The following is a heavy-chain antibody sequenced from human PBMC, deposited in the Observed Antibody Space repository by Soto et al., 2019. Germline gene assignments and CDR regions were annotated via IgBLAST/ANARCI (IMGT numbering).Heavy chain of an antibody. CDR1: GASISVHSYY. J-gene: IGHJ4*02. CDR3: AVNSGYEQAFDY. CDR2: IYYSGST. V-gene: IGHV4-61*01. Sequence: SETLSLTCTVSGASISVHSYYWSWIRQPPGKGLEWIGYIYYSGSTNYNPSLKSRVTISVDTSKNQFSLKLSSVTAADTAVYYCAVNSGYEQAFDYWGQGTLVTVSS. D-gene: IGHD5-12*01.